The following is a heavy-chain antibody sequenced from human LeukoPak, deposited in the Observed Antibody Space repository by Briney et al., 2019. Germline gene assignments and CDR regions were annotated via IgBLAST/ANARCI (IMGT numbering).Heavy chain of an antibody. J-gene: IGHJ4*02. CDR2: INHSGHT. Sequence: PSATLSLTCAVYGGSFSGYYWSWIRQPPGKGLEWHGEINHSGHTNYNPSLKSRVTISVDTSKNQFSLKLSSVTAADTAVYYCARRHLRYFDWPPGDYWGQGTLVTVSS. CDR1: GGSFSGYY. V-gene: IGHV4-34*01. CDR3: ARRHLRYFDWPPGDY. D-gene: IGHD3-9*01.